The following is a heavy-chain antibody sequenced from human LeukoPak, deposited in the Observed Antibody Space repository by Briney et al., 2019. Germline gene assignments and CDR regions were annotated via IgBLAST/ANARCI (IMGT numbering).Heavy chain of an antibody. J-gene: IGHJ4*02. D-gene: IGHD1-1*01. CDR3: AGDGKIQGGVDY. CDR2: INTDGSST. CDR1: GFTLSSYW. Sequence: GGSLRLSCAASGFTLSSYWMHWVRQAPGKGLVWVSRINTDGSSTSYADSVKGRFTISRDNAKNTLYLQMNSLRAEDTAVYYCAGDGKIQGGVDYWGQGTLVTVSS. V-gene: IGHV3-74*01.